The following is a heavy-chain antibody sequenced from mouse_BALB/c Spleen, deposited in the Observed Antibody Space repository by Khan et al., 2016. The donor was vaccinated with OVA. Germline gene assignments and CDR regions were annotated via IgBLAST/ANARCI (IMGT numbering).Heavy chain of an antibody. CDR2: INPSTGYT. J-gene: IGHJ2*01. CDR3: ARRGLGWGFDY. CDR1: GYTFINYW. D-gene: IGHD3-1*01. V-gene: IGHV1-7*01. Sequence: QVQLQESGAELVKPGASVKMSCKASGYTFINYWILWVKQRPGQGLEWIGYINPSTGYTEYNQNFKDKATLTADKSSSTAYMQLSSLTSEDSAVYYCARRGLGWGFDYWGQGTTVTVSA.